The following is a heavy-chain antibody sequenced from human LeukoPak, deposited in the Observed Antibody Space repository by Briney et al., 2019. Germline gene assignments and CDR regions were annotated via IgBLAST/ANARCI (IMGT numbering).Heavy chain of an antibody. V-gene: IGHV1-18*01. Sequence: ASVKVSCKASGYXFTSYGISWVRQAPGQGLEWMGWISTYNGNTNYAQKLQDRVTMTTDTSTNTAYVELRNLRSDDTAVYYCARDQIRKAVAANWFDPWGQGTLVTVSS. CDR3: ARDQIRKAVAANWFDP. J-gene: IGHJ5*02. D-gene: IGHD6-19*01. CDR1: GYXFTSYG. CDR2: ISTYNGNT.